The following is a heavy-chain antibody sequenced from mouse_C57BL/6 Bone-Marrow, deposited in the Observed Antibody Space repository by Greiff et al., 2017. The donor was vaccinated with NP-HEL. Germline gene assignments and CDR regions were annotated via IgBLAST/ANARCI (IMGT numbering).Heavy chain of an antibody. CDR3: ARRDDGYPYYAMDD. CDR1: GYTFTSYW. CDR2: INPSSGYT. Sequence: QVQLQQSGAKLAKPGASVKLSCKASGYTFTSYWMHWVQQRPGQGLEWIGYINPSSGYTKYNQKFKDKATLTADKSSSTAYMQLSSLTYEDSAVYYCARRDDGYPYYAMDDWGQGTSVTVAS. D-gene: IGHD2-3*01. V-gene: IGHV1-7*01. J-gene: IGHJ4*01.